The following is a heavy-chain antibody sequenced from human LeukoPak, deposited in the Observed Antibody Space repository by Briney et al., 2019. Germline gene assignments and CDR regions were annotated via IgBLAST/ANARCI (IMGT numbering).Heavy chain of an antibody. D-gene: IGHD3-9*01. Sequence: ASVKVSCKASGYTFTSYGISWVRQAPGQGLEWMGWISAYNGNTNYAQKLRGRVTMTTDTSTSTAYMELRSLRSDDTAVYYCARDVSTYYDILTGYSNRHFDYWGQGTLVTVSS. J-gene: IGHJ4*02. V-gene: IGHV1-18*01. CDR2: ISAYNGNT. CDR1: GYTFTSYG. CDR3: ARDVSTYYDILTGYSNRHFDY.